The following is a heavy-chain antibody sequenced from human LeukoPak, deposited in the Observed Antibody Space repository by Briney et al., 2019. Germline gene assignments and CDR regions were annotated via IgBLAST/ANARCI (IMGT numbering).Heavy chain of an antibody. CDR2: IYSNGNT. Sequence: SGGSLRLSCAASGFTVNNYYMSWVRQAPGKGLEWVSVIYSNGNTYYADSVKGRFTISRDNSKNTLYLQMNSLRAEDTAVYYCARDRDRDPYYFDYWGQGTLVTVSS. CDR1: GFTVNNYY. CDR3: ARDRDRDPYYFDY. D-gene: IGHD5-24*01. J-gene: IGHJ4*02. V-gene: IGHV3-53*01.